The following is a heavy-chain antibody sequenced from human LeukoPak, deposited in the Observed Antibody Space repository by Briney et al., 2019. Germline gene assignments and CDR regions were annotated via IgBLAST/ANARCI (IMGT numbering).Heavy chain of an antibody. J-gene: IGHJ3*02. CDR3: ARDVLAAGATGTFDI. CDR1: TFTFSNYW. D-gene: IGHD1-14*01. CDR2: IKQDGSER. Sequence: GGSLRLSCAASTFTFSNYWMSWVRQAPGKGLEWVANIKQDGSERYYVDSVKGRFTISRDNAKTSLYLQMNSLRAEDTAVYYCARDVLAAGATGTFDIWGQGTMVTVSS. V-gene: IGHV3-7*03.